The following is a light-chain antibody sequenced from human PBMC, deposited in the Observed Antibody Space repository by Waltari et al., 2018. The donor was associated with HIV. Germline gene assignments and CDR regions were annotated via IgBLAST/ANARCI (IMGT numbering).Light chain of an antibody. V-gene: IGKV3-20*01. CDR2: GAS. Sequence: EIVLTQSPGTLSFSPGERVTLSCRASQSVSSSYLAWYQQKPGQAPRLLIYGASIRATGIPDRFSGSGSGTDFTLTISRLEPEDFAVYYCQQYGGSPRTFGQGTKVEIK. CDR1: QSVSSSY. J-gene: IGKJ1*01. CDR3: QQYGGSPRT.